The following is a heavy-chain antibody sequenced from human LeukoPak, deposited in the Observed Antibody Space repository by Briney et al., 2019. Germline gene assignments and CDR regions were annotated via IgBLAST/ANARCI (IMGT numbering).Heavy chain of an antibody. V-gene: IGHV1-69*13. CDR1: VGTFSSYA. CDR2: IIPIFGTA. CDR3: ARGGDILTEGGGYDY. D-gene: IGHD3-9*01. J-gene: IGHJ4*02. Sequence: ASVKVSCKASVGTFSSYAISWVRQAPGQRLEWMGGIIPIFGTANYAQKFQGRVTITADESTSTAYMELSRLRSEDTAVYYCARGGDILTEGGGYDYWGQGTLVTVSS.